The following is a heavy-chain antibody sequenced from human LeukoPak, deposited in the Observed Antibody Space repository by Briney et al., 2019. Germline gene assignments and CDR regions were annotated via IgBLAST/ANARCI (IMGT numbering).Heavy chain of an antibody. V-gene: IGHV3-11*06. J-gene: IGHJ5*02. CDR2: ICSSSSYT. Sequence: PGGSLRLSCAASGFTFSDYYMSWIRQAPGKGLEWVSYICSSSSYTNYTDSVKGRFTIYRDNAKNSLYLQMNSLRAEDTAVYYCARFGQSANWFDPWGEGTLVTVSS. CDR3: ARFGQSANWFDP. CDR1: GFTFSDYY. D-gene: IGHD3-10*01.